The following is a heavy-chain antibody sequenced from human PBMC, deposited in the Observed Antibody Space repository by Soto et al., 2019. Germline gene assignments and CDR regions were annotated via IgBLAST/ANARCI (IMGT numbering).Heavy chain of an antibody. CDR1: GCSISRYY. Sequence: SGTLSPTRTVSGCSISRYYLGWVRPPPGKGLEWIGYIYYSGSTNYNPSLKSRVTISVDTSKNQFSLKLSSVTAADTAVYYCARHFPVKQQLVNWFDPWGQGTLVTVSS. CDR2: IYYSGST. V-gene: IGHV4-59*01. CDR3: ARHFPVKQQLVNWFDP. D-gene: IGHD6-13*01. J-gene: IGHJ5*02.